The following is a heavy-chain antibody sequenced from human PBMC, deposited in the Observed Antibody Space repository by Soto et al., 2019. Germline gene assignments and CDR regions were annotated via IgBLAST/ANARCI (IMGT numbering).Heavy chain of an antibody. V-gene: IGHV3-23*01. J-gene: IGHJ6*02. CDR2: ISVSGDKT. CDR1: GFSFSTYP. Sequence: GGSLRLSCAASGFSFSTYPIVWVRQAPGERLEAVSSISVSGDKTYYKDSVKGRFTISRDNSKNTVDLQMNSLRPEDTAVYYCAKILSTVTTYYYGMDAWGQGTTVTVSS. D-gene: IGHD4-17*01. CDR3: AKILSTVTTYYYGMDA.